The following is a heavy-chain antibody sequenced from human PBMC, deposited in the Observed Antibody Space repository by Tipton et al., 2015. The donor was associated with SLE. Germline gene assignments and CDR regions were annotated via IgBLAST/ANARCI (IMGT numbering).Heavy chain of an antibody. D-gene: IGHD5-24*01. Sequence: TLSLTCTVSGGSISSYYWSWIRQPPGKGLEWIGYIYYSGSTYYNPSLKSRVTTSVDTSTNQFSLKLSSVTAADTAMYYCVGTRDAYDETGGFDIWGQGTMVTVSS. CDR1: GGSISSYY. V-gene: IGHV4-59*04. CDR3: VGTRDAYDETGGFDI. J-gene: IGHJ3*02. CDR2: IYYSGST.